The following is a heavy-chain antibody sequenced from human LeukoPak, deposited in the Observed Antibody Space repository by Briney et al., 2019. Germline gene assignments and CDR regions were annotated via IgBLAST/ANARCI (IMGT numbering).Heavy chain of an antibody. V-gene: IGHV3-23*01. Sequence: PGGSLRLSCAASGFTLSSYGMSWVRQAPGKGLEWVSAISGSGGSTYYADSVKGRFTISRDNSKNTLYLQMNSLRAEDTAVYYCARGGSTLHSAGGHDIEFYYYYYMDVWGKGTTVTISS. J-gene: IGHJ6*03. CDR1: GFTLSSYG. D-gene: IGHD3-9*01. CDR3: ARGGSTLHSAGGHDIEFYYYYYMDV. CDR2: ISGSGGST.